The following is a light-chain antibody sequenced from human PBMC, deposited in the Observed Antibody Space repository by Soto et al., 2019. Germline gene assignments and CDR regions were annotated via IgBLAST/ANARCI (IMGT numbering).Light chain of an antibody. J-gene: IGLJ1*01. Sequence: QSVLTQPASVSGSPGQSITISCTGTSSDVGGYNYVSWYQQHPDKAPKLMIYEVSNRPSGVSNRFSGSKSGNTASLTTPGLQAEHEAGYYCSSYTSSSNYVFGTGTKVTVL. CDR2: EVS. V-gene: IGLV2-14*01. CDR3: SSYTSSSNYV. CDR1: SSDVGGYNY.